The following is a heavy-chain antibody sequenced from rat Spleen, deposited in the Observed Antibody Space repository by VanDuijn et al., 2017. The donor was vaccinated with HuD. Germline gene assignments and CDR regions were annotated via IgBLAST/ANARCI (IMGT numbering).Heavy chain of an antibody. CDR2: ISSDGTTT. Sequence: AASGFIFSKFYMTWVRQTPAKGLEWVASISSDGTTTYYRDSVKGRFTISRDNAKSSLYLQMDSLGSGDTATYYCARRYDFDYWGQGVMVTVSS. V-gene: IGHV5-25*01. J-gene: IGHJ2*01. D-gene: IGHD2-1*01. CDR1: GFIFSKFY. CDR3: ARRYDFDY.